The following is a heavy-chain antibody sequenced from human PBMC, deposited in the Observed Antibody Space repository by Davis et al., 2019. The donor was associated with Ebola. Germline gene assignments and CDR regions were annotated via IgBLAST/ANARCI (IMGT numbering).Heavy chain of an antibody. V-gene: IGHV3-7*03. CDR3: VGGEKGDY. J-gene: IGHJ4*02. D-gene: IGHD3-10*01. CDR2: IDEDGSKK. Sequence: GESLKIPCAVSGFTFSSYWMSWVRQGPGKGLEWVAEIDEDGSKKDYVDSVKGRFTISRDNAKNSLYLQMNSLRVEDTATYYCVGGEKGDYWGQGTLVTVSS. CDR1: GFTFSSYW.